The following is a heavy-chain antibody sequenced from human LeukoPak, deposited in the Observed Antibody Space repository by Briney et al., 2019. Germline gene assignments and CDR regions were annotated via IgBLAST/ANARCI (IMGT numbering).Heavy chain of an antibody. CDR2: INTNTGNP. CDR1: GYAFIDYA. J-gene: IGHJ5*02. CDR3: ARDPWDHFLVPGDP. V-gene: IGHV7-4-1*02. D-gene: IGHD2-2*01. Sequence: ASVKVSCKASGYAFIDYAINWVRQAPGQGLEWMGWINTNTGNPTYAQGFTGRFVFSLDTSVSTTYLQISSLKAEDTAVYYCARDPWDHFLVPGDPWGQGTLVTVSS.